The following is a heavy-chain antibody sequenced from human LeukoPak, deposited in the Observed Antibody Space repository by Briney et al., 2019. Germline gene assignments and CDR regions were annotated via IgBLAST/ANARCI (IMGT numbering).Heavy chain of an antibody. D-gene: IGHD1-26*01. CDR1: GFSISSGYS. CDR3: AREEGATQDAN. V-gene: IGHV4-38-2*02. J-gene: IGHJ4*02. Sequence: SQTLSLTCTVSGFSISSGYSWAWIRQPPGKGLEWIGRLYHTADTYYKPSLKSRVTISVDTSRNQFSLRLCSVTAADTGVYYCAREEGATQDANWGEGTLV. CDR2: LYHTADT.